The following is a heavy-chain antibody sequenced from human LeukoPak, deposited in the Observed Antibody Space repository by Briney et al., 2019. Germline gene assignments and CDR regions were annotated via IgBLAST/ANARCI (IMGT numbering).Heavy chain of an antibody. Sequence: ASVKVSCKASGYTFTGYYMHWVRQAPGQGLEWMGWINPNSGGTNYAQKFQGRVTMTRDTSINTAYMEVSRLGFDDTAVYYCAKGKPVAGPYDAFDIWGQGTMVTVSS. CDR1: GYTFTGYY. J-gene: IGHJ3*02. V-gene: IGHV1-2*02. CDR3: AKGKPVAGPYDAFDI. D-gene: IGHD6-19*01. CDR2: INPNSGGT.